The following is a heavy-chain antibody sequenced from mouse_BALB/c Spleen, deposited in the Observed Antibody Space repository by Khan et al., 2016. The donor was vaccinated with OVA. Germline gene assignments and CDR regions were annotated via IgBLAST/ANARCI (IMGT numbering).Heavy chain of an antibody. D-gene: IGHD2-14*01. V-gene: IGHV9-4*02. CDR3: ARGGAAYNRNDGGAMEY. CDR1: GYTFTTAG. J-gene: IGHJ4*01. CDR2: INTHSGVP. Sequence: QIQLVQSGPELKKPGETVRISCKASGYTFTTAGIQWVQKMPGKGLKWIGWINTHSGVPKYAEDFKGRFAFSLEISVNTAYLQITNLKTEDTATYFCARGGAAYNRNDGGAMEYWGQGTSVTVPS.